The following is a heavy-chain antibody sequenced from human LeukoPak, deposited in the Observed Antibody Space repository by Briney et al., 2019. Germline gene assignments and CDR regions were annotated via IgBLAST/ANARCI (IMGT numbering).Heavy chain of an antibody. V-gene: IGHV3-23*01. CDR1: GFTLRSSA. CDR2: ISGSGDNT. D-gene: IGHD5-18*01. J-gene: IGHJ4*02. CDR3: AKKRGSNYGDFDY. Sequence: GGSLRLSCAASGFTLRSSAMSWVRQAPGKGLEWVSTISGSGDNTYYADSVKGRFTISRDNSKNTLYVQMNSLRAEDTAVYYCAKKRGSNYGDFDYWGQGTLVTVSS.